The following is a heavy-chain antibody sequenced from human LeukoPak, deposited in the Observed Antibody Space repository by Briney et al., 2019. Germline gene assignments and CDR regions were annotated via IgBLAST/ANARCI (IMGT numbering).Heavy chain of an antibody. CDR2: IYYSGST. J-gene: IGHJ5*02. D-gene: IGHD3-22*01. Sequence: SETLSLTCTVSGGSISSYYWSWIRQPPGKGLEWIGYIYYSGSTNYNPSLKSRVTISVDTSKNQFSLKLSSVTAADTAVYYCARESSYYDSSGFNWFDPWGQGTLVTVSS. CDR1: GGSISSYY. CDR3: ARESSYYDSSGFNWFDP. V-gene: IGHV4-59*12.